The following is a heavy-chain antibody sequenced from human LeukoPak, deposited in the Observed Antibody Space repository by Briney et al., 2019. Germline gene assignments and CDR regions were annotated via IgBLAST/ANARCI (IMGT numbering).Heavy chain of an antibody. CDR1: GDSISSGDYY. Sequence: TLXXXCTVSGDSISSGDYYWRWIRQPAGKGLEWIGRISSSGSTNYNPSLKSRVTISVDTSKNQFALKLSSVTAAATAVYFCARGPYSYDSSGAFDIWGQGTMVTVSS. CDR3: ARGPYSYDSSGAFDI. D-gene: IGHD3-22*01. CDR2: ISSSGST. J-gene: IGHJ3*02. V-gene: IGHV4-61*02.